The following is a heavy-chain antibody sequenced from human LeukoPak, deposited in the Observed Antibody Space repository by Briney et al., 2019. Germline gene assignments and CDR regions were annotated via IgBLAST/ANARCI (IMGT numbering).Heavy chain of an antibody. J-gene: IGHJ4*02. Sequence: ASVKVSFKASVYTGTGYYMHWVRQAPGQGQEWKGWINPNSGGTNYAQKFQGRVTMTRDTSISTAYMELSRLRSDDTAVYYCARERRQWLANDYWGQGTLVTVSS. CDR2: INPNSGGT. V-gene: IGHV1-2*02. CDR3: ARERRQWLANDY. D-gene: IGHD6-19*01. CDR1: VYTGTGYY.